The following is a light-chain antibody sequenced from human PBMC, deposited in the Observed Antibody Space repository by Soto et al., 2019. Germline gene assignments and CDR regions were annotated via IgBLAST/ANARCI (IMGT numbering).Light chain of an antibody. Sequence: QSVLTQPPSASGTPGQRVTISCSGSSSNIGSNTVNWYQQLPKTAPKLLIYSNNQRPSGVPDRFSGSKSGTSASLAISGFQSEDEADFYCAAWDDSLNGLVFGGGTKLTVL. J-gene: IGLJ2*01. CDR1: SSNIGSNT. CDR2: SNN. V-gene: IGLV1-44*01. CDR3: AAWDDSLNGLV.